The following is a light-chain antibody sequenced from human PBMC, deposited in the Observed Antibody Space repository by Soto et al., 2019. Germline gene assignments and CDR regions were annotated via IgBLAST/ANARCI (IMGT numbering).Light chain of an antibody. CDR3: SSYTASSTYV. CDR2: DVS. CDR1: SSDVGGYNY. J-gene: IGLJ1*01. Sequence: QSVLTQPASVSGSPGQSITISCTGTSSDVGGYNYVSWYQHHPGKAPKLMIFDVSNRPSGVSNRFSGSKSGNTASLTISGLQAEYEADYYCSSYTASSTYVFGTGTKVTVL. V-gene: IGLV2-14*03.